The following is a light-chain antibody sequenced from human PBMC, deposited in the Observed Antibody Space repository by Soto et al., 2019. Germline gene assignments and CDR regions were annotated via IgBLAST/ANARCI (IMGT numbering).Light chain of an antibody. V-gene: IGLV1-47*01. J-gene: IGLJ3*02. CDR2: KSD. CDR3: VAWDDSLSGVV. Sequence: QSVLTQPPSASGTPGQRVTISCSGGSSNIGGNDVYWYHQLPGAAPTLLMYKSDQRPSGVPNRVSGSKSGTSASLVISGLRSEDGGGYYSVAWDDSLSGVVFGGGTELAVL. CDR1: SSNIGGND.